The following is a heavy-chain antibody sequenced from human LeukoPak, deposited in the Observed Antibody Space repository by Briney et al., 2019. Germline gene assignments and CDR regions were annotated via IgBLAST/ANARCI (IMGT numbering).Heavy chain of an antibody. D-gene: IGHD6-13*01. CDR3: ARVRRDGRSSRLRGETYWFGP. V-gene: IGHV4-34*01. CDR2: INHSGST. CDR1: GGSFSGYY. J-gene: IGHJ5*02. Sequence: SETLSLTCAVYGGSFSGYYWSWIRQPPGKGLEWIGEINHSGSTNYNPSLKSRVTISVDTSKNQFSLKLSSVTAADTAVYYCARVRRDGRSSRLRGETYWFGPWGQGTLVTVSS.